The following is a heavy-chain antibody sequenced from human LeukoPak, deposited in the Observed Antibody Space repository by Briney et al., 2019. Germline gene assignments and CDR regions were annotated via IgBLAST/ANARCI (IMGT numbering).Heavy chain of an antibody. V-gene: IGHV4-4*07. CDR1: GGSISSYY. Sequence: PSETLSLTWTVSGGSISSYYWSWIRQPAGKGLERIGRIYTSGSTNYNPSLKSRVTMSVDTSKNQFSLKLSSVTAADTAVYYCARDRGVNLWFRELLSDAFDIWGQGTMVTVSS. D-gene: IGHD3-10*01. CDR2: IYTSGST. CDR3: ARDRGVNLWFRELLSDAFDI. J-gene: IGHJ3*02.